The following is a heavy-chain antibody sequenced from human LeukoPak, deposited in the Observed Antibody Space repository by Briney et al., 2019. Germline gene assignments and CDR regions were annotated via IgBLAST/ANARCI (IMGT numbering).Heavy chain of an antibody. D-gene: IGHD5-12*01. CDR2: ISYDGSNK. CDR1: GFTFSSYA. J-gene: IGHJ4*02. Sequence: QAGGSLRLSCAASGFTFSSYAMHWVRQAPGKGLEWVAVISYDGSNKYYADSVKGRFTISRDNSKNTPYLQMNSLRAEDTAVYYCARDRKWLRNYFDYWGQGTLVTVSS. V-gene: IGHV3-30-3*01. CDR3: ARDRKWLRNYFDY.